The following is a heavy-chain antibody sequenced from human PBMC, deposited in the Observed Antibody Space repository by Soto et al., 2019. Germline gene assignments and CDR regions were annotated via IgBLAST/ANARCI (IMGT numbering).Heavy chain of an antibody. CDR1: GFPFSDYA. J-gene: IGHJ4*02. CDR3: TRTLFIAARGVEPFDY. Sequence: PGGSLRLSCAASGFPFSDYAMTWVRQAPGKGLEWVSHTSGNGGSTYYADSVKGRFTISRDNSRDTMHLQRNSRRAEDTALYYCTRTLFIAARGVEPFDYWGQGALVTVSS. D-gene: IGHD6-6*01. V-gene: IGHV3-23*01. CDR2: TSGNGGST.